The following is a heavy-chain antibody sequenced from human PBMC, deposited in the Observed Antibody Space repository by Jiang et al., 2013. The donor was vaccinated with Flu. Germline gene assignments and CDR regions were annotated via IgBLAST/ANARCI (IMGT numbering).Heavy chain of an antibody. Sequence: RLSCAASGFTFSSYGMHWVRQAPGKGLEWVAVIWYDGSNKYYADSVKGRFTISRDNSKNTLYLQMNSLRAEDTAVYYCARGSTLAYCGGDCYSGGNDYWGQGTLVTVSS. V-gene: IGHV3-33*01. CDR3: ARGSTLAYCGGDCYSGGNDY. CDR2: IWYDGSNK. D-gene: IGHD2-21*02. J-gene: IGHJ4*02. CDR1: GFTFSSYG.